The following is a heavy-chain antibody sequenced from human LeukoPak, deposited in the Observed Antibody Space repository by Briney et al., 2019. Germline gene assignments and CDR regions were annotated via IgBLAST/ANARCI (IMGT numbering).Heavy chain of an antibody. CDR3: AKSHWRDSGTHLYYFDY. Sequence: SGGSLRLSCAASGFTFSSYAMSWVRQAPGKGLEWVSVINNSGGRTYYADSVKGRFTISRDNSKNTLFLQMNSLRAEDTAVYYCAKSHWRDSGTHLYYFDYWGQGTLVTVSS. J-gene: IGHJ4*02. D-gene: IGHD1-26*01. V-gene: IGHV3-23*01. CDR2: INNSGGRT. CDR1: GFTFSSYA.